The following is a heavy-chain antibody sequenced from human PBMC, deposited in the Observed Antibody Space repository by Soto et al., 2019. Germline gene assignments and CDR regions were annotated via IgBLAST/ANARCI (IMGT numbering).Heavy chain of an antibody. D-gene: IGHD2-2*01. CDR1: GFTFTSYA. Sequence: HPGGSLRLSCAASGFTFTSYAMSWVRQAPGKGLEWVAIISGSAGRTYYADSVKGRFTISRDNSKNTLYLQMNSLRAEDTAVYHCAKVTSARVFYFGLDVWGQGTTVTVSS. CDR2: ISGSAGRT. J-gene: IGHJ6*02. V-gene: IGHV3-23*01. CDR3: AKVTSARVFYFGLDV.